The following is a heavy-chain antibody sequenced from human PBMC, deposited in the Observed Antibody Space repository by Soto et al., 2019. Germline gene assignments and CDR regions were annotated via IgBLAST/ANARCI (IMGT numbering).Heavy chain of an antibody. CDR1: GFTFSTYN. V-gene: IGHV3-21*01. Sequence: GGSLRLSCAASGFTFSTYNMNWVRQAPGKGLQWVSSISSSGSYIYYADSVKGRFTISRDNAKNSLYLQMNSLRDEDTAVYYCARSVEGHFDYWGQGTVVTVSS. CDR2: ISSSGSYI. D-gene: IGHD6-19*01. J-gene: IGHJ4*02. CDR3: ARSVEGHFDY.